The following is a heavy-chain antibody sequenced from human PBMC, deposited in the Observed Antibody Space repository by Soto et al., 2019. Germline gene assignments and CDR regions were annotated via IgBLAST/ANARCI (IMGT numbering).Heavy chain of an antibody. J-gene: IGHJ4*02. CDR3: AKHIGLFSGDGCYRGFDR. V-gene: IGHV4-34*02. Sequence: QVQLQQWGAGLLKPSETLSLTCAVSGASLSGYYRSWIRQHPGKGLEGIGETNDSGSTSYNPSLKSQVSISVDTSKNQFSLKLTSMTAADTAVYYCAKHIGLFSGDGCYRGFDRWGQGTLVSVSS. D-gene: IGHD2-15*01. CDR1: GASLSGYY. CDR2: TNDSGST.